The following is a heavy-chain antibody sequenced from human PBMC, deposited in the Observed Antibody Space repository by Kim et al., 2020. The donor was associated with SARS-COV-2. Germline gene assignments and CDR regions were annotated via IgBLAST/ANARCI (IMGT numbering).Heavy chain of an antibody. CDR3: AKDKGEEQWLVPGY. V-gene: IGHV3-30*18. CDR1: GFTFSSYG. D-gene: IGHD6-19*01. Sequence: GGSLRLSCAASGFTFSSYGMHWVRQAPGKGLEWVAVISYDGSNKYYADSVKGRFTISRDNSKNTLYLQMNSLRAEDTAVYYCAKDKGEEQWLVPGYWGQGTLVTVSS. J-gene: IGHJ4*02. CDR2: ISYDGSNK.